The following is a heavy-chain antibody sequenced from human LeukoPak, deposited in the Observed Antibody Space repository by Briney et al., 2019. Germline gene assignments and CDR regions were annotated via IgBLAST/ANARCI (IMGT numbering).Heavy chain of an antibody. Sequence: GATVKISCKASGYTFTDYYMHWVPQAPGKGLEWMGRVDPEDGETIYAEKFQGRVTITADTPTDTAYMELSSLRSEDTAVYYCARGVGQLPRPFDHYYMDVWGKGTTVTVSS. CDR1: GYTFTDYY. J-gene: IGHJ6*03. V-gene: IGHV1-69-2*01. CDR2: VDPEDGET. CDR3: ARGVGQLPRPFDHYYMDV. D-gene: IGHD6-6*01.